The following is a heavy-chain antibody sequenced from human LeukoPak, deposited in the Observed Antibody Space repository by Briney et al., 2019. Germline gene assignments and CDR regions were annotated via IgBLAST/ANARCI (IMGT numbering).Heavy chain of an antibody. CDR2: ISSSSSYI. J-gene: IGHJ4*02. CDR1: GFTFGSYS. Sequence: GGSLRLSCAASGFTFGSYSMNWVRQAPGKGLEWVSSISSSSSYIYYADSVKGRFTISRDNAKNSLYLQMNSLRAEDTAVYYCARDGEPYYDFWSGYSHTLHDCWGQGTLVTVSS. CDR3: ARDGEPYYDFWSGYSHTLHDC. V-gene: IGHV3-21*01. D-gene: IGHD3-3*01.